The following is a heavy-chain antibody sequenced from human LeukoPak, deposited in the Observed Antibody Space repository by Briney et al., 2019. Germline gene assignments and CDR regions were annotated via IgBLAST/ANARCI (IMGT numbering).Heavy chain of an antibody. D-gene: IGHD6-6*01. J-gene: IGHJ4*02. Sequence: ASVKGSCKASGYTFTGYYMHWVRQAPGQGLEWMGWINPNSGGTNYAQKFQGRVTMTRDTSISTAYMELSRLRSDDTAVYYCARHSYSSSSFDYWGQGTLVTVSS. V-gene: IGHV1-2*02. CDR2: INPNSGGT. CDR3: ARHSYSSSSFDY. CDR1: GYTFTGYY.